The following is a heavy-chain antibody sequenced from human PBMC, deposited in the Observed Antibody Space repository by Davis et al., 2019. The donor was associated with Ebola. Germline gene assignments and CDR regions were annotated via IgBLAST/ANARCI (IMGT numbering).Heavy chain of an antibody. CDR3: ARDLIKSSSGSESPFDP. Sequence: GESLKISCRVSGFTFSDNWMNWVRQAPGKGLEWVSSISGSGRYIEYADSVKGRFTISRDNSKNSLYLQMNSLRADDTAVYYCARDLIKSSSGSESPFDPWGQGTLVTVSS. D-gene: IGHD3-22*01. V-gene: IGHV3-21*01. CDR1: GFTFSDNW. J-gene: IGHJ5*02. CDR2: ISGSGRYI.